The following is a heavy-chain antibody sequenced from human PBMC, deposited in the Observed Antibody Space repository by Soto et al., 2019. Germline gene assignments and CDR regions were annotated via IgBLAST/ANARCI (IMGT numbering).Heavy chain of an antibody. CDR3: ARARYSGYDYRISWFDP. V-gene: IGHV1-3*01. CDR1: GYTFTSYS. Sequence: GASVKVCCKASGYTFTSYSMHWVRQAPGQRLEWMGWINAGNGNTKYSQKFQGRVTITRDTSASTAYMELSSLRSEDTAVYYCARARYSGYDYRISWFDPWGQGTLVTVSS. J-gene: IGHJ5*02. D-gene: IGHD5-12*01. CDR2: INAGNGNT.